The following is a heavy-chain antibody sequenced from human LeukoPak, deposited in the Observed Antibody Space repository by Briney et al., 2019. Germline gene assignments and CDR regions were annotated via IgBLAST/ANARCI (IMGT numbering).Heavy chain of an antibody. CDR1: GGSISSYY. D-gene: IGHD6-13*01. Sequence: TSETLSLTCTVSGGSISSYYWSWIRQPPGKGLEWIGYIYYSGSTNYNPSLKSRVTISVDTSKNQFSLELSSVTAADTAVYYCARGSIAAAGPEVGSYYFDYWGQGTLVTVSS. J-gene: IGHJ4*02. CDR2: IYYSGST. CDR3: ARGSIAAAGPEVGSYYFDY. V-gene: IGHV4-59*01.